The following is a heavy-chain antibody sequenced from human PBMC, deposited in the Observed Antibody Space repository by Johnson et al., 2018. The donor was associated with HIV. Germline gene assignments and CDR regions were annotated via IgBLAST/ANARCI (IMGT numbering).Heavy chain of an antibody. J-gene: IGHJ3*02. CDR1: GFTVSGNE. CDR3: ARDPEGAPPLGAFDI. D-gene: IGHD1-26*01. CDR2: ISGGST. V-gene: IGHV3-38-3*01. Sequence: VQLVESRGVLVQPGGSLRLSCAASGFTVSGNEMSWVRQAPGKGLEWVSSISGGSTYYADPRKGRFTISRDNSKNTLHLQMNSLRAEDTAVYYCARDPEGAPPLGAFDIWGQGTMVTVSS.